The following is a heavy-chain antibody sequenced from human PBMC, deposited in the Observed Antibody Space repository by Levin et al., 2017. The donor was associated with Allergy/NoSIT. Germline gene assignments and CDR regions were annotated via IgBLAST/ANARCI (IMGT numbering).Heavy chain of an antibody. V-gene: IGHV3-30*18. J-gene: IGHJ4*02. CDR3: AKEYKYGAARYDFDY. Sequence: GESLKISCAASGFTFRNYGMHWVRQAPGKGLEWVAVIANDGGDKHYADSVKGRFTISRDNSKNTLYLQMNSLGAEDTGVYYCAKEYKYGAARYDFDYWGQGTLVTVSS. CDR2: IANDGGDK. CDR1: GFTFRNYG. D-gene: IGHD4-17*01.